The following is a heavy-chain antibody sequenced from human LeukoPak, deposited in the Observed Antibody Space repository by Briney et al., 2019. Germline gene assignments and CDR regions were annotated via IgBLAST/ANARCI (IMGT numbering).Heavy chain of an antibody. V-gene: IGHV3-53*01. CDR2: IYSGGST. D-gene: IGHD3-22*01. CDR3: ARVPMIDAFDI. J-gene: IGHJ3*02. CDR1: GFTVSSNY. Sequence: PGGSLRLSXAASGFTVSSNYMSWVRQAPGKGLEWVSVIYSGGSTYYADSVKGRFTISRDNSKNTLYLQMNSLRAEDTAVYYCARVPMIDAFDIWGQGTMVTVSS.